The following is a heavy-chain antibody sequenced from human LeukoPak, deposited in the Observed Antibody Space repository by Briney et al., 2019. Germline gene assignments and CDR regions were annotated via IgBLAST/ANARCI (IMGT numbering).Heavy chain of an antibody. V-gene: IGHV3-30*18. J-gene: IGHJ4*02. Sequence: GGSLRLSCAASGFTFSSYGMHWVRQAPGKGLEWVAVISYDGSNKYYADSVKGRFTISRDNSKNTLYLQMNSLRAEDTAVYYCAKVIVPAAIVATPGDYWGQGILVTVSS. D-gene: IGHD2-2*02. CDR2: ISYDGSNK. CDR1: GFTFSSYG. CDR3: AKVIVPAAIVATPGDY.